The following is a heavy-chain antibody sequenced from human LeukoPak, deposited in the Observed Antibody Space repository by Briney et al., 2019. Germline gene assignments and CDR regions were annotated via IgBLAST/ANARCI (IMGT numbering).Heavy chain of an antibody. J-gene: IGHJ3*02. CDR2: IYYSGST. V-gene: IGHV4-59*01. CDR3: ARSNVASVLYGAFDI. CDR1: GGSISSYY. Sequence: SETLSLTCTVSGGSISSYYWSWIRQPPGKGLEWIGYIYYSGSTNYNPSLKSRVTISVDTSKNQFSLKLSSVTAADTAVYYCARSNVASVLYGAFDIWGQGTMVTVSS. D-gene: IGHD2-8*01.